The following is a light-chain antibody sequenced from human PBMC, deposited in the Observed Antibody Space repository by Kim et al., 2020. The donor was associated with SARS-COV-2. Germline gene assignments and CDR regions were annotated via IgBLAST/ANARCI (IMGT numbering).Light chain of an antibody. V-gene: IGKV3-11*01. CDR3: HHRSDWPLT. CDR1: RSVSTF. CDR2: DAS. Sequence: EIVLTQSPATLSLSPGERATLSCRASRSVSTFLAWYQQKPDQAPRLLIYDASNRATGIPPRFSGSGSGTDFTLTISSLEPDDFAVYYCHHRSDWPLTFGGGTKVDIK. J-gene: IGKJ4*01.